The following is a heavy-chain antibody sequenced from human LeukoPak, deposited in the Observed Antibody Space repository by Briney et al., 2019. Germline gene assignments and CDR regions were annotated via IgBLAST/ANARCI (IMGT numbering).Heavy chain of an antibody. CDR2: ISYDGSNK. J-gene: IGHJ3*02. Sequence: GGSLKLSCAASGFTFSTYGMNWVRQAPGKGLEWVAVISYDGSNKYYADSVKGRFTISRDNSKNTLYLQMNSLRAEDTAVYYCATATVVTHAFDIWGQGTMVTVSS. D-gene: IGHD4-23*01. CDR1: GFTFSTYG. V-gene: IGHV3-30*03. CDR3: ATATVVTHAFDI.